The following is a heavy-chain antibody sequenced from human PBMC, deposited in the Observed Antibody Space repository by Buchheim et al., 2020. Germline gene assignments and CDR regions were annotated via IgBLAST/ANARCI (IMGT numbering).Heavy chain of an antibody. CDR2: IKQDGSEK. CDR1: GFTFSSYW. CDR3: ARLYAARRGIYYYYGMDV. J-gene: IGHJ6*02. V-gene: IGHV3-7*01. D-gene: IGHD6-6*01. Sequence: EVQLVESGGGLVQPGGSLRLSCAASGFTFSSYWMSWVRQAPGKGLEWVANIKQDGSEKYYVDSVKGRVTISRDNAKNSLYLQMNSLRAEDTAVYYCARLYAARRGIYYYYGMDVWGQGTT.